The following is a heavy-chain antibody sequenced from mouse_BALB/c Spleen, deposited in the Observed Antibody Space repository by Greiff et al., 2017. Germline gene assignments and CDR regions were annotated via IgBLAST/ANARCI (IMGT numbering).Heavy chain of an antibody. J-gene: IGHJ3*01. CDR1: GFNIKDYY. D-gene: IGHD2-10*01. CDR3: ASPYYGNYEAY. CDR2: IDPENGNT. V-gene: IGHV14-1*02. Sequence: EVKVVESGAELVRPGALVKLSCKASGFNIKDYYMHWVKQRPEQGLEWIGWIDPENGNTIYDPKFQGKASITADTSSNTAYLQLSSLTSEDTAVYYCASPYYGNYEAYWGQGTLVTVSA.